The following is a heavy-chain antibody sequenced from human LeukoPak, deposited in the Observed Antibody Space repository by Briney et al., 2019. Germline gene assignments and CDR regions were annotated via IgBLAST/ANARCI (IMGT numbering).Heavy chain of an antibody. CDR2: IYYSGNT. V-gene: IGHV4-59*01. J-gene: IGHJ6*02. Sequence: SETLSLTCAVSGGSISNYYWSWIRQPPGKGLEWIGYIYYSGNTNYNPSLKSRVTISVDTSKNQFSLKLSSAIAADTAVYYCARQLPPYYYIMDVWGQGTTVTVSS. CDR1: GGSISNYY. CDR3: ARQLPPYYYIMDV. D-gene: IGHD5-24*01.